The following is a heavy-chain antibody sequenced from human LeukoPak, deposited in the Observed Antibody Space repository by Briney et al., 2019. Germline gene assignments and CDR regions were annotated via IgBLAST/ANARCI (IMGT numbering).Heavy chain of an antibody. CDR3: ARDYCSSTSCLFDY. CDR2: INGDGSST. V-gene: IGHV3-74*01. J-gene: IGHJ4*02. D-gene: IGHD2-2*01. Sequence: GGSLRLSCAASGFAFNTYWMHWVRQAPGTGLVWVSRINGDGSSTSYADFVKGRFTISRDNAKNTLYLQMNSLRAEDTAVYYCARDYCSSTSCLFDYWGQGTLVTVSS. CDR1: GFAFNTYW.